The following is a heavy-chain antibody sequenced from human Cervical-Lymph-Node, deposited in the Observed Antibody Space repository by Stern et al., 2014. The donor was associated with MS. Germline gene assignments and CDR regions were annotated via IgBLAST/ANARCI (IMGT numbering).Heavy chain of an antibody. Sequence: EVQLVESGGGLVQPGGSLRLSCAASGFTFSSYSMNWVRQGPGKGLEWVSYISSSSSTIYYADSVKGRFTISRDNAKNSLYLQMNSLRAEDTAVYYCARDQRGSSWYHDYWGQGTLVTVSS. CDR2: ISSSSSTI. CDR1: GFTFSSYS. CDR3: ARDQRGSSWYHDY. D-gene: IGHD6-13*01. V-gene: IGHV3-48*01. J-gene: IGHJ4*02.